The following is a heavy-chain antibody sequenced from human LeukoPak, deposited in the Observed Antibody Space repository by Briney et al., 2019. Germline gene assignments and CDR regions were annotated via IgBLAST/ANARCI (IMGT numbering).Heavy chain of an antibody. CDR2: IYYSGIT. CDR1: GGSISSGGYY. CDR3: ARAPQECTSTSCPLGY. Sequence: SETLSLTCTVSGGSISSGGYYWSWIRQHPGKGLEWIGYIYYSGITYYNPSLKSRVTISVDTSKNQFSLKLSSVTAADTAVYYCARAPQECTSTSCPLGYWGQGTLVTVSS. D-gene: IGHD2-2*01. J-gene: IGHJ4*02. V-gene: IGHV4-31*03.